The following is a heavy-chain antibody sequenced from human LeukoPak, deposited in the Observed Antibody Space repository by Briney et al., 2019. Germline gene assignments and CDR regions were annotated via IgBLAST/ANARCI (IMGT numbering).Heavy chain of an antibody. CDR3: AKGGAGYCSSTSCLYYFNY. CDR1: GFTFSSFA. CDR2: ISGSGDST. V-gene: IGHV3-23*01. Sequence: GGSLRLSCAASGFTFSSFAMSWVRQAPGKGLEWVSTISGSGDSTYYADSVKGRFTISRDNSKNTLHLQMNSLRAEDTAVYYCAKGGAGYCSSTSCLYYFNYWGQGTLVTVSS. D-gene: IGHD2-2*01. J-gene: IGHJ4*02.